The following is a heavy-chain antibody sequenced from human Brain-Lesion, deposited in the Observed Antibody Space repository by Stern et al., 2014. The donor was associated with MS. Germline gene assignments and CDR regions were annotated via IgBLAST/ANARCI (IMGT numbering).Heavy chain of an antibody. D-gene: IGHD3-3*01. CDR2: IIPIFGTA. J-gene: IGHJ6*02. CDR1: GGTFSSYA. V-gene: IGHV1-69*01. Sequence: VQLVESGAEVKKPGSSVKVSCQASGGTFSSYAISWGRQVPGQGLEWMGGIIPIFGTAKYAQKFQGIVMIAADESTSTAYMELSSLRSEDTAVYYCARGVLRFLEWPYYGMDVWGQGTTVTVSS. CDR3: ARGVLRFLEWPYYGMDV.